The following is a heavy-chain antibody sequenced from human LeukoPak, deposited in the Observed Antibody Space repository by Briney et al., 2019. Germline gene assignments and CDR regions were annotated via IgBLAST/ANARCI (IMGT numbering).Heavy chain of an antibody. D-gene: IGHD6-13*01. V-gene: IGHV3-21*01. CDR2: VSSSSSYI. J-gene: IGHJ3*02. CDR3: ARASIEAAGPHDVFDI. CDR1: GFTFKTYT. Sequence: PGGSLRLSCAASGFTFKTYTMHWVRQAPGMGLEWVSSVSSSSSYIFYADSVKGRFTISRDNAKNSLYLQMSSLRTEDMAVYYCARASIEAAGPHDVFDIWGQGTMVTVSS.